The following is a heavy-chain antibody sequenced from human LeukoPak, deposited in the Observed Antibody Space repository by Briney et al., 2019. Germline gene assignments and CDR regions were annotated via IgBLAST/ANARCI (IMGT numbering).Heavy chain of an antibody. D-gene: IGHD3-10*01. V-gene: IGHV4-4*02. Sequence: SETLSLTCAVSGGSISSSNWWSWVRQPPGKGLEWIGEIYHSGSTNYNPSLKSRVTISVDKSKNQFSLKLSSVTAADTAVYYCAGTVTMVRGVIGPDAFDIWGQGTMVTVSS. J-gene: IGHJ3*02. CDR3: AGTVTMVRGVIGPDAFDI. CDR2: IYHSGST. CDR1: GGSISSSNW.